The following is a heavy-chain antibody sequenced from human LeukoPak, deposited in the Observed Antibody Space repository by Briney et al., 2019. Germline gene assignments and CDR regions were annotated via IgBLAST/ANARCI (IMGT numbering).Heavy chain of an antibody. V-gene: IGHV4-34*01. J-gene: IGHJ5*02. Sequence: PSETLSLTCAVYGGSFSGYYWSWIRQPPEKGLEWIGEINHSGSTNYNPSLKSRVTISVDTSKNQFSLKLSSVTAADTAVYYCARVASDYGGNSVWFDPWGQGTLVTVSS. CDR1: GGSFSGYY. CDR3: ARVASDYGGNSVWFDP. CDR2: INHSGST. D-gene: IGHD4-23*01.